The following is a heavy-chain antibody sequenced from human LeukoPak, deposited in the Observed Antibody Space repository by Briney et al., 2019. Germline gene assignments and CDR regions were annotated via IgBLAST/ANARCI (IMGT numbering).Heavy chain of an antibody. CDR2: ISSSSSYI. D-gene: IGHD3-10*01. Sequence: PGGSLRLSCAASGFTFSSYSMNWVRQAPGKGLEWVSSISSSSSYIYYADSVKGRFTISRDNARNPLYLQMNSLRAEDTAMYYCARDFGSGAHGRWYFDLWGRDTLVTVSS. J-gene: IGHJ2*01. CDR3: ARDFGSGAHGRWYFDL. V-gene: IGHV3-21*01. CDR1: GFTFSSYS.